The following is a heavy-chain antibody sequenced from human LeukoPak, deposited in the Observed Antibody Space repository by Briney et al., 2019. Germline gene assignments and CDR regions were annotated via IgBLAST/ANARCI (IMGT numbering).Heavy chain of an antibody. CDR2: ISGSGGST. D-gene: IGHD5-18*01. CDR3: AKLPPPTAMDTYYFDY. Sequence: GGSLRHSCAASGFTFSSYAMSWVRQAPGKGLEWVSAISGSGGSTYYADSVKGRFTISRDNSKNTLYLQMNSLRAEDTAVYYCAKLPPPTAMDTYYFDYWGQGTLVTVSS. CDR1: GFTFSSYA. J-gene: IGHJ4*02. V-gene: IGHV3-23*01.